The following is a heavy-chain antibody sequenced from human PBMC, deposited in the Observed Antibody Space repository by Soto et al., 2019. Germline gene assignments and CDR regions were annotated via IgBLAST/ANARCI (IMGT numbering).Heavy chain of an antibody. Sequence: QVQLVQSGAEVKKPGSSVKVSCKASGGTFSSYAISWVRQAPGQGLEWMGGIIPIFGTANYAQKFQGRVTINADESTSTAYMELSSLRSEDTAVYYCARAGYYDSSGYTHTDAFDIWGQGTMVTVSS. V-gene: IGHV1-69*01. CDR2: IIPIFGTA. D-gene: IGHD3-22*01. J-gene: IGHJ3*02. CDR3: ARAGYYDSSGYTHTDAFDI. CDR1: GGTFSSYA.